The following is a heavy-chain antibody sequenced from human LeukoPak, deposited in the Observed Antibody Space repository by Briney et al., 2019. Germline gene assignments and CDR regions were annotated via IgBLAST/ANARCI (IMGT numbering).Heavy chain of an antibody. V-gene: IGHV4-39*01. J-gene: IGHJ6*02. CDR2: IYYTGTT. CDR1: GGSISSDTYF. CDR3: ARHVQDLGIKV. Sequence: PSETLSLTCTVSGGSISSDTYFWDWIRQPPGKGLECIGTIYYTGTTFYNPSLKSRVTMSIDTSANQFSLKLNSVTAADTAVYYCARHVQDLGIKVWGQGTTVTVSS.